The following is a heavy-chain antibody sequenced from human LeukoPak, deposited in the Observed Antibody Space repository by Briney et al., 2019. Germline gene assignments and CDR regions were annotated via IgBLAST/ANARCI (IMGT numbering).Heavy chain of an antibody. CDR1: GFTFSSYW. J-gene: IGHJ4*02. Sequence: PGGSLRLSCASSGFTFSSYWMHWVRQAPGKGLVWVSRINSDGSSTNYADTVKGRFTISRDNAKNTLYLQMNSLRAEDTAVDYCVRGGVAAGFDYWGQGTLVTVPS. CDR3: VRGGVAAGFDY. D-gene: IGHD2-15*01. V-gene: IGHV3-74*01. CDR2: INSDGSST.